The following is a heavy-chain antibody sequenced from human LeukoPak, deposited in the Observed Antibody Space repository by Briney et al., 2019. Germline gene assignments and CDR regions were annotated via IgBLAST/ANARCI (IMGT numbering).Heavy chain of an antibody. J-gene: IGHJ3*02. CDR1: GYSFTTYW. CDR3: ARLGDSNPDI. CDR2: IYPGDSDT. D-gene: IGHD3-22*01. Sequence: GESLKISCKGSGYSFTTYWIGWVRQMPGKGLEWMGIIYPGDSDTRYRPSFQGQVTISVDKSTSTAHLEWSSLKVSDTAMYYCARLGDSNPDIWGQGTMVTVSS. V-gene: IGHV5-51*01.